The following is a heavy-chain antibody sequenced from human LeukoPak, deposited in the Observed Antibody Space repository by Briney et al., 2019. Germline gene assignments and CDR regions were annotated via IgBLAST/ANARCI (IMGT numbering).Heavy chain of an antibody. CDR2: IFPSGGEI. D-gene: IGHD5-18*01. V-gene: IGHV3-23*01. Sequence: GGSLRLSCAASGFTFSTFAMIWVRQPPGKGLEWVSSIFPSGGEIHYADSVKGRFTISRDNSKSTLSLQMNCLRAEDTAIYYCATYRQVQVPFECWGQGTLVTVSS. CDR1: GFTFSTFA. J-gene: IGHJ4*02. CDR3: ATYRQVQVPFEC.